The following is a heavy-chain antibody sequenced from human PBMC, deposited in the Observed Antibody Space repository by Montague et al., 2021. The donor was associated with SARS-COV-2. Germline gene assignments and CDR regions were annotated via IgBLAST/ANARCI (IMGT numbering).Heavy chain of an antibody. CDR1: GFTFGGHW. CDR3: TVNDNWAFNY. CDR2: IKYDEREK. D-gene: IGHD1-1*01. Sequence: SLRLSCATSGFTFGGHWMAWVRQAPGRGLDGVANIKYDEREKYYVDSMKGRFTISRDNAKHSLFLQMNSLRAEDTAVYYCTVNDNWAFNYWGQGTLVTVSS. J-gene: IGHJ4*02. V-gene: IGHV3-7*01.